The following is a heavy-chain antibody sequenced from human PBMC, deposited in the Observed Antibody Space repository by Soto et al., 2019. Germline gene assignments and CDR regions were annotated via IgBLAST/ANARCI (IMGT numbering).Heavy chain of an antibody. D-gene: IGHD6-19*01. CDR3: ARPGLTVPGTRYFDH. CDR2: IGSDGTAI. Sequence: EVQLLDSGGGLVQPGGSLRLSCAASGFTFNSYAMSWVRQSPGKGLEWVSAIGSDGTAIQYADSVKGRFTIAKDNSKDMLYLQMNSLRAEDTAVYYCARPGLTVPGTRYFDHWGQGALVTVSS. V-gene: IGHV3-23*05. CDR1: GFTFNSYA. J-gene: IGHJ4*02.